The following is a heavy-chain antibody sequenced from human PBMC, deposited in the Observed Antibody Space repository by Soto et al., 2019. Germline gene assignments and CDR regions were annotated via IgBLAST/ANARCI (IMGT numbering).Heavy chain of an antibody. D-gene: IGHD3-22*01. CDR1: GGSISSYY. V-gene: IGHV4-59*08. CDR2: IYYSGST. CDR3: VRLGYYDSSGYYVGY. Sequence: SETLSLTCTVSGGSISSYYWSWIRQPPGKGLEWIGYIYYSGSTNYNPSLKSRVTISVDTSKNQFSLKLSSVTAADTAVYYCVRLGYYDSSGYYVGYWAQGTLVPVSS. J-gene: IGHJ4*02.